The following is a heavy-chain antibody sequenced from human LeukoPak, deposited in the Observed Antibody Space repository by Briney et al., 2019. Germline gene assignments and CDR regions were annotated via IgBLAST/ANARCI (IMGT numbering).Heavy chain of an antibody. CDR2: ISSSATYI. J-gene: IGHJ3*02. Sequence: PGGSLRLSCAASGFTFSSYNMIWVRQAPGKGLEWVSSISSSATYIYYTDSLKGRFTISRDNAKNSLYLQMNSLRAKDTAVYYCARRGFNDAFDIWGQGTMVTVSS. V-gene: IGHV3-21*04. CDR3: ARRGFNDAFDI. CDR1: GFTFSSYN.